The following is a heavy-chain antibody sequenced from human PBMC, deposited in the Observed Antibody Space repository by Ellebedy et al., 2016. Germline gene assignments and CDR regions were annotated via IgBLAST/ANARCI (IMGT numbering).Heavy chain of an antibody. CDR1: GFTFSSYA. CDR2: ISGSGGST. J-gene: IGHJ4*02. CDR3: AKDLRGGDY. D-gene: IGHD3-10*01. Sequence: GESLKISCAASGFTFSSYAMSWVRQAPGKGLEWVSAISGSGGSTYYADSVKGRFTISRDNSKNTLYLQMNSLRAEDTAVYYCAKDLRGGDYWGQGTLVTVSS. V-gene: IGHV3-23*01.